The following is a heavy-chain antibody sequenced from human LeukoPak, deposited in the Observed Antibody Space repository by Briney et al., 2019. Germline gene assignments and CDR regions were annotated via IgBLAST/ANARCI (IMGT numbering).Heavy chain of an antibody. CDR2: IYHSGST. CDR3: ARDNFLWYFDL. Sequence: SETLSLTCTVSGGSISSSSYYWGWIRQPPGKGLEWIGSIYHSGSTYYNPSLKSRVTISVDTSKNQFSLKLSSVTAADTAVYYCARDNFLWYFDLWGRGTLVTVSS. J-gene: IGHJ2*01. V-gene: IGHV4-39*07. CDR1: GGSISSSSYY.